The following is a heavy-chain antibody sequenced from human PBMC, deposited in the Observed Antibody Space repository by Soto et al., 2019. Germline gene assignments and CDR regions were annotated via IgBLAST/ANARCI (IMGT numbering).Heavy chain of an antibody. V-gene: IGHV4-59*01. CDR2: IYYSGST. Sequence: LSXTCTVSGGSISSYYWSWIRQPPGKGLEWIGYIYYSGSTNYNPSLKSRVTISVDTSKNQFSLKLSSVTAADTAVYYCASSSVRTIFGVVIPPVWGQGTLVTVSS. CDR3: ASSSVRTIFGVVIPPV. D-gene: IGHD3-3*01. CDR1: GGSISSYY. J-gene: IGHJ4*02.